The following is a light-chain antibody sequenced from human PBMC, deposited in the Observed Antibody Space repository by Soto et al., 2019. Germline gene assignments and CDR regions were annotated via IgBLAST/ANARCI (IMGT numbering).Light chain of an antibody. Sequence: IVMTQSPATLPLSPGEGATLSCRASQSLISVLAWYQQRPRQAPRLLIYGASSRATGISARVSGSGSGTEFTLTVSRLQSDEIAVYFCEQYDELPRTFGQGTKV. CDR2: GAS. CDR3: EQYDELPRT. V-gene: IGKV3-15*01. CDR1: QSLISV. J-gene: IGKJ1*01.